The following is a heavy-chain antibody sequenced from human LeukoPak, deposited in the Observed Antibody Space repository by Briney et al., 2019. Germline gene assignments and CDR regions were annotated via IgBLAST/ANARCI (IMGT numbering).Heavy chain of an antibody. CDR3: ARDFCSGGSCYPDAFDI. Sequence: GGSLRLSCAASGFTFSSYWMSWVRQAPGKGLEWVAVIWYDGTNTYYADSVKGRFTISRDNSKNTLYLQMNSLRAEDTAVYYCARDFCSGGSCYPDAFDIWGQGTMVTVSS. D-gene: IGHD2-15*01. V-gene: IGHV3-33*08. CDR2: IWYDGTNT. CDR1: GFTFSSYW. J-gene: IGHJ3*02.